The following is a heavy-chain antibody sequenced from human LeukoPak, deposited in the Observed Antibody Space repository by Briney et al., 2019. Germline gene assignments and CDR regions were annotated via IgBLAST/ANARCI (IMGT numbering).Heavy chain of an antibody. D-gene: IGHD2-2*01. Sequence: PGRSLRLSCAASGFTFSSYGMHWVRQAPGKGLEWVAVISHDGSNKYYADSVKGRFTISRDNSKNTLYLQMNSLRAEDTAVYYCAKDGGGDIVVVPAALYLDYWGQGTLVTVSS. CDR3: AKDGGGDIVVVPAALYLDY. V-gene: IGHV3-30*18. CDR2: ISHDGSNK. J-gene: IGHJ4*02. CDR1: GFTFSSYG.